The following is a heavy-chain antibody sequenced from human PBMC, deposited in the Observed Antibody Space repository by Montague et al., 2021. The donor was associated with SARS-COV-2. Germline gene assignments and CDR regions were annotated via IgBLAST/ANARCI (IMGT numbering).Heavy chain of an antibody. CDR3: AADYGERDWFDP. CDR2: IYYSGST. J-gene: IGHJ5*02. D-gene: IGHD4-17*01. CDR1: GGSISSSSYY. Sequence: SETLSLTCTVSGGSISSSSYYWGWIRQPPGKGLEWIGSIYYSGSTYYNPSLKSRVTISVDTSKNQFSLKLGSVTAADTAVYYCAADYGERDWFDPWGKGTLVTVSS. V-gene: IGHV4-39*01.